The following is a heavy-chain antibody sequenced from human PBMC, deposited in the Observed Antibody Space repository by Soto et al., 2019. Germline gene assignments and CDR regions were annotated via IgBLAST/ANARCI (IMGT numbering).Heavy chain of an antibody. J-gene: IGHJ6*03. CDR1: GFTFGSYS. CDR3: VRDLRAPLVATAMPYYMDV. Sequence: PGGSLRLSCAASGFTFGSYSMNWVRQAPGKGLEWVSFILSSSGVIYYADSVKGRFTISRDNAKNSLYLQMNSLRAEDTAVYYCVRDLRAPLVATAMPYYMDVWGKGTTVTVSS. D-gene: IGHD2-21*02. CDR2: ILSSSGVI. V-gene: IGHV3-48*01.